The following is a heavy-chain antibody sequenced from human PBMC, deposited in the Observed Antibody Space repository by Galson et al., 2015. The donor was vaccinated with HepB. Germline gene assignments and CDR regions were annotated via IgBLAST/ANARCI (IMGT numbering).Heavy chain of an antibody. CDR3: ARSPLRFLDWLPYYDYYYMDV. J-gene: IGHJ6*03. Sequence: SVKVSCKASGYTFTDYVVNWVRQAPGQGLEWMGWMNTNTGQPTYAPGFAGRFVFSLDTSVTTAYLHISSLETDDTAVYYCARSPLRFLDWLPYYDYYYMDVWGEGTTVTVSS. V-gene: IGHV7-4-1*02. D-gene: IGHD3-3*01. CDR1: GYTFTDYV. CDR2: MNTNTGQP.